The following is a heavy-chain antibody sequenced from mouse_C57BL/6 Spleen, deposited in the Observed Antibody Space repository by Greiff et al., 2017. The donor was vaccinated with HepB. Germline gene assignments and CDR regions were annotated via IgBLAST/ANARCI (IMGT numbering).Heavy chain of an antibody. D-gene: IGHD3-1*01. CDR1: GYTFTSYG. CDR2: IYPRSGNT. CDR3: ARSGGSGYAMDY. V-gene: IGHV1-81*01. J-gene: IGHJ4*01. Sequence: VQLVESGAELARPGASVKLSCKASGYTFTSYGISWVKQRTGQGLEWIGEIYPRSGNTYYNEKFKGKATLTADKSSSTAYMELRSLTSEDSAVYFCARSGGSGYAMDYWGQGTSVTVSS.